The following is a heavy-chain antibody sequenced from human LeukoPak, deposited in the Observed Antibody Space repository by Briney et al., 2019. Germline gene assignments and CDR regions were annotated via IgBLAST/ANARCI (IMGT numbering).Heavy chain of an antibody. CDR1: GFTFSDYY. J-gene: IGHJ6*04. V-gene: IGHV3-11*04. CDR2: ITSNGKSV. D-gene: IGHD3-10*02. Sequence: GGSLRLSCAASGFTFSDYYMGWIRQAPGKGLEWVSYITSNGKSVYYAASVKGRFTISRDNAKNSLYLQMNSLRAEDTAVYYCAELGITMIGGVWGKGTTVTISS. CDR3: AELGITMIGGV.